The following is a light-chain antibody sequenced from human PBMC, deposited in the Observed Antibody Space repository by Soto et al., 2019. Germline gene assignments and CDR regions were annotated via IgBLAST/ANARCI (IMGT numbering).Light chain of an antibody. Sequence: QSVLTQPPSASGTPGQRVTISCSGSSSNIGSNYVYWYQQLPGTAPKLLIYRNNQRPSGVPDRFSGSKSGTSASLAISGLRSEAEADYYCAAWDDSLSGHWVFGGGTKLTVL. J-gene: IGLJ3*02. V-gene: IGLV1-47*01. CDR1: SSNIGSNY. CDR3: AAWDDSLSGHWV. CDR2: RNN.